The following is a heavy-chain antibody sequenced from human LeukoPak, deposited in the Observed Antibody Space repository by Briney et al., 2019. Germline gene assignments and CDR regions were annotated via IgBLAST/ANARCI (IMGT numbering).Heavy chain of an antibody. V-gene: IGHV3-53*01. D-gene: IGHD6-13*01. CDR1: GFTVSSNS. Sequence: GGSLRLSCTVSGFTVSSNSMSWVRQAPGKGLEWVSFIYSGTIHYSDSVKGRFTISRDNAKDSLYLQMNSLRAEDTAVYYCARDLRIAAADDAFDIWGQGTMVTVSS. CDR3: ARDLRIAAADDAFDI. J-gene: IGHJ3*02. CDR2: IYSGTI.